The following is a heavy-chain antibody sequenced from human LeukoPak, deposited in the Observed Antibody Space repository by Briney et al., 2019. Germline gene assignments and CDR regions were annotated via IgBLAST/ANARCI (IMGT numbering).Heavy chain of an antibody. CDR1: AYSFTTYW. Sequence: GESLKISCKGSAYSFTTYWINWVRQMPGRGLEWMGRIDPSDSYTNYSPSFQGHVTISADKSISTAYLQWSSLKASDTAVYYCARHIAAGPLGMDVWGQGTTVTVSS. J-gene: IGHJ6*02. D-gene: IGHD2-21*01. CDR2: IDPSDSYT. V-gene: IGHV5-10-1*01. CDR3: ARHIAAGPLGMDV.